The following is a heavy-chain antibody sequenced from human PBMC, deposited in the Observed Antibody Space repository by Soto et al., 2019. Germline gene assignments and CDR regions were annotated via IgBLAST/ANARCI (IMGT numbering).Heavy chain of an antibody. V-gene: IGHV3-30-3*01. J-gene: IGHJ1*01. CDR3: ALSQSGSILIGYLQH. CDR2: ISYDGSNK. Sequence: QVQLVESGVGVVQPGRSLRLSCAASGFTFSSYAMHWVRQAPGKGREWVAVISYDGSNKYYADSVKGRFTISRDNSKNTLYLQMNILRAEDTAVYYCALSQSGSILIGYLQHLGQGTLFTVSS. D-gene: IGHD3-10*01. CDR1: GFTFSSYA.